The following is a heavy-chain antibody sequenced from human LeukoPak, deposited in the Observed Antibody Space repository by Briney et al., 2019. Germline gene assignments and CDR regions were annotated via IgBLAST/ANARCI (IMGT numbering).Heavy chain of an antibody. Sequence: GGSLRLSCAASGFTFSSYSMNWVRQAPGKGLEWVSSISSSSSYIYYADSVKGRFTISRDNAKNSLYLQMNSLRAEDTAVYYCARGSGYDFDAFDIWGQGTMVTVSS. V-gene: IGHV3-21*01. J-gene: IGHJ3*02. D-gene: IGHD5-12*01. CDR1: GFTFSSYS. CDR3: ARGSGYDFDAFDI. CDR2: ISSSSSYI.